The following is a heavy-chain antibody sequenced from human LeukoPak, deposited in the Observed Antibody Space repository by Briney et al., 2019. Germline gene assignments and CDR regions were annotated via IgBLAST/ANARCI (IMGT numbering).Heavy chain of an antibody. CDR3: ARAGELRYFDWLSY. V-gene: IGHV3-74*01. CDR1: GFTFSSYW. CDR2: INSDGSST. D-gene: IGHD3-9*01. Sequence: GGSLRLSCAASGFTFSSYWMHWVRQAPGKGLVWVSRINSDGSSTGYADSVKGRFTISRDNAKNTLYLQMNSLRAEDTAVYYCARAGELRYFDWLSYWGQGTLVTVSS. J-gene: IGHJ4*02.